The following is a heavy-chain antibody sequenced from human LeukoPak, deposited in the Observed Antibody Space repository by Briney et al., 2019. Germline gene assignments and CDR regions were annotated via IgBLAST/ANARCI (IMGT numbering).Heavy chain of an antibody. Sequence: GGSLRLSCAVSGIALSNYGMTWVRQAPGKGLEWVAGISDSGGSAYYADSVKGRFTVSRDNSKNTLYLQMNRLRAEDTAVYYCAKDRDLLFAHCWFDLWGQGTLVTVSS. CDR3: AKDRDLLFAHCWFDL. V-gene: IGHV3-23*01. J-gene: IGHJ5*02. D-gene: IGHD3-10*01. CDR1: GIALSNYG. CDR2: ISDSGGSA.